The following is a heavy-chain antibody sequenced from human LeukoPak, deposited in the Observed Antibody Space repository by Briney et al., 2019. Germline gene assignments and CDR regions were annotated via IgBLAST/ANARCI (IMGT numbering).Heavy chain of an antibody. CDR1: GGSISSYC. CDR2: IYHSGST. Sequence: SETLSLTCTVSGGSISSYCWGWIRQPPGKGLEWIGSIYHSGSTYYNPSLKSRVTISVDTSKNQFSLKLSSVTAADTAVYYCARDPVEWPQFMEFDAFDIWGQGTMVTVSS. V-gene: IGHV4-38-2*02. CDR3: ARDPVEWPQFMEFDAFDI. J-gene: IGHJ3*02. D-gene: IGHD5-24*01.